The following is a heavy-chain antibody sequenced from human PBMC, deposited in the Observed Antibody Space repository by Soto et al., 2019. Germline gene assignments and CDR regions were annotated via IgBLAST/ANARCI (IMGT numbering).Heavy chain of an antibody. Sequence: XGSLTLSFAASGFTFSSYGLHWVRQAPGKGLEWVAVISYDGSNKYYADSVKGRFTISRDNSKNTLYLQMNSLRAEDTAVYYCAKRIVASDGFDYWGQGPLVTVSS. V-gene: IGHV3-30*18. CDR3: AKRIVASDGFDY. D-gene: IGHD5-12*01. CDR2: ISYDGSNK. J-gene: IGHJ4*02. CDR1: GFTFSSYG.